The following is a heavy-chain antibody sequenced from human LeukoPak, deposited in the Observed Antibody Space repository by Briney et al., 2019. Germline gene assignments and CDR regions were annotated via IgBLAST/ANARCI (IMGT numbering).Heavy chain of an antibody. CDR1: GFTFEDDA. CDR3: AKDREMATIGDSLDM. Sequence: GGSLRLSCAASGFTFEDDAMHWVRQAPGNGLEWVSGINWNSGSIGYADSVKGRFTISRDNAKNSLYLQMNCLRVEDTALYYCAKDREMATIGDSLDMWGQGTMVTVSS. CDR2: INWNSGSI. V-gene: IGHV3-9*01. J-gene: IGHJ3*02. D-gene: IGHD5-24*01.